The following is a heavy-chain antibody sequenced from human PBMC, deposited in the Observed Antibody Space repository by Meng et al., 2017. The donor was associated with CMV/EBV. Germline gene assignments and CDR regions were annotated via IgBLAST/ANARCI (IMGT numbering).Heavy chain of an antibody. CDR3: ARDPSGCSYGFLDY. V-gene: IGHV3-21*01. CDR2: ISSSSSYI. D-gene: IGHD5-18*01. Sequence: SGFPFSSYSMNWVRQAPGKGLEWVSSISSSSSYIYYADSVKGRFTISRDNAKNSLYLQMNSLRAEDTAVYYCARDPSGCSYGFLDYWGQGTLVTVSS. J-gene: IGHJ4*02. CDR1: GFPFSSYS.